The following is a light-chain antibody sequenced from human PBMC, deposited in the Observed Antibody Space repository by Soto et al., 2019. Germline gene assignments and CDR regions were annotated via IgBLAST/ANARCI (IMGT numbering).Light chain of an antibody. CDR2: DAS. J-gene: IGKJ2*01. CDR1: QSVGSY. V-gene: IGKV3-11*01. Sequence: EIVLTQSPATLSLSPGQRATLSCRASQSVGSYLAWYQQKPGQPPRLLIYDASNRATGIHDMFSGSGSGTHFTLTSSSLEPEDFAVYYCHQRSTWPRTFGQGTKLEIK. CDR3: HQRSTWPRT.